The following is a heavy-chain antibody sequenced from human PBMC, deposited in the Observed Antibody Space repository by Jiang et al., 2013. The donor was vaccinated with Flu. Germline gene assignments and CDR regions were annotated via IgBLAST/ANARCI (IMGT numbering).Heavy chain of an antibody. Sequence: NWVRQAPGQGLKWMGWVNTKTGNPTYAQGFTGRFVFSLDTSVSTAYLQISSPKAEDTAVYYCARDWGGYCTGGVCYGYYYYGMDIWGQGTTVTVSS. CDR2: VNTKTGNP. J-gene: IGHJ6*02. V-gene: IGHV7-4-1*02. D-gene: IGHD2-8*02. CDR3: ARDWGGYCTGGVCYGYYYYGMDI.